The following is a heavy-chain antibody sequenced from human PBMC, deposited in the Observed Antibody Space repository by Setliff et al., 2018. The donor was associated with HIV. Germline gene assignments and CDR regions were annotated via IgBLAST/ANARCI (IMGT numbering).Heavy chain of an antibody. CDR3: ARRFEQWLAFDY. Sequence: SKTLSLTCTVSGGSISSGGYYWSWIRQHPGKGLEWIGYIYYSGGTDYHPSLKSRVTISVDTSKNQFSLKLGSVTAADTAVYFCARRFEQWLAFDYWGQGTLVTVSS. J-gene: IGHJ4*02. CDR2: IYYSGGT. CDR1: GGSISSGGYY. D-gene: IGHD6-19*01. V-gene: IGHV4-39*01.